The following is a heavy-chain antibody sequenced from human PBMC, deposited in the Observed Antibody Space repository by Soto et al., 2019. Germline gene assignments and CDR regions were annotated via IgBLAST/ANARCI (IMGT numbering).Heavy chain of an antibody. V-gene: IGHV3-30-3*01. D-gene: IGHD5-18*01. J-gene: IGHJ4*02. CDR3: ARDVGTAMALGGTLDY. CDR2: ISYDGSNK. Sequence: GGSLRLSCAASGFTFSSYAMHWVRQAPGKGLEWVAVISYDGSNKYYADSVKGRFTISRDNSKNTLYVQMNSLRAEDTAVYYCARDVGTAMALGGTLDYWGQGSLVTVSS. CDR1: GFTFSSYA.